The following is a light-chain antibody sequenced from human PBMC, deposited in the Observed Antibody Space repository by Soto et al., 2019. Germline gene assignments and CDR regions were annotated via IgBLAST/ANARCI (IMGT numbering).Light chain of an antibody. J-gene: IGLJ2*01. V-gene: IGLV2-14*01. CDR1: SSDVGGYNY. CDR3: SSYTSRITDLL. Sequence: QSALTQPASVSGSPGQSITISCTGTSSDVGGYNYVSWYQQHPGKAPKLMIYEVSNRPSGVSNRFSGSKSGNTASLTISGLPAEDEADYYGSSYTSRITDLLFGGGTKMTVL. CDR2: EVS.